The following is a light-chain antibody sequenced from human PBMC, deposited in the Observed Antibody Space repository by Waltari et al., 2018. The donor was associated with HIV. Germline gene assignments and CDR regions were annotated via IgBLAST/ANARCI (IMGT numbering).Light chain of an antibody. Sequence: DIQMTQSPSSLSASIGDRVTITCRASQTIVTYLNWYQQKPGKAPILLIHGASTLQSGVQSRFSGSGSGTQFTLTISTLQPDDCGIYYCQQSYSTPLTCGGGT. CDR3: QQSYSTPLT. CDR2: GAS. J-gene: IGKJ4*01. V-gene: IGKV1-39*01. CDR1: QTIVTY.